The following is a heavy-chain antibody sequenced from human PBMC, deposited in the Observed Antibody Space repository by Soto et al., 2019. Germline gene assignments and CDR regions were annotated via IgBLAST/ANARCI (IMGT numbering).Heavy chain of an antibody. J-gene: IGHJ5*02. V-gene: IGHV1-69*13. Sequence: GASVKVSCKASGCTFSSYAISWVRQAPGQGLEWMGGIVPIFGTANYAQKFQGRVTITADESTSTAYMELSSLRSEDTAVYYCARTPMGWFDPWGQGTLVTV. D-gene: IGHD2-15*01. CDR1: GCTFSSYA. CDR3: ARTPMGWFDP. CDR2: IVPIFGTA.